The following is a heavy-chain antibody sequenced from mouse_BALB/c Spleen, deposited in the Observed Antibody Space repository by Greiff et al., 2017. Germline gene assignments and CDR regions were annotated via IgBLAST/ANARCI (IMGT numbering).Heavy chain of an antibody. Sequence: DVKLVESGGGLVKPGGSLKLSCAASGFTFSSYAMSWVRQTPEKRLEWVASISSGGSTYYPDSVKGRFTISRDNARNILYLQMSSLRSEDTAMYYCAREGVDYAFDYWGQGTTLTVSS. D-gene: IGHD2-4*01. V-gene: IGHV5-6-5*01. CDR3: AREGVDYAFDY. CDR1: GFTFSSYA. CDR2: ISSGGST. J-gene: IGHJ2*01.